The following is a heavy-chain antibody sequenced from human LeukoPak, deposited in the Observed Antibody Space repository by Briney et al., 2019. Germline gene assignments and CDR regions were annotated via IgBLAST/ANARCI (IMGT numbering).Heavy chain of an antibody. J-gene: IGHJ4*02. Sequence: ASVKVSCKASGYTFTSYAMHWVRQAPGQRLEWMGWINDGNGNTKYSQKFQGRVTITRDTSASTAYMELSSLRSEDTAVYYCARGYDILTGYYSFDYWGQGTLVTVSS. CDR2: INDGNGNT. D-gene: IGHD3-9*01. CDR1: GYTFTSYA. CDR3: ARGYDILTGYYSFDY. V-gene: IGHV1-3*01.